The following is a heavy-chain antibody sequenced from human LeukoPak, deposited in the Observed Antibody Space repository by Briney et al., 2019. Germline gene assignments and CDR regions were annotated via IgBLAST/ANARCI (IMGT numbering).Heavy chain of an antibody. Sequence: PSETLSLTCSVSDYSVTNGYYWGWIRQPPGKGLEWIGSTYHGGSTYYNPSLKSRVTISIDKSRNQFSLRLTSVTAADTAVYYCARDWSGSYKGSFDFWGQGTLVTVSS. CDR1: DYSVTNGYY. CDR2: TYHGGST. V-gene: IGHV4-38-2*02. J-gene: IGHJ4*02. D-gene: IGHD1-26*01. CDR3: ARDWSGSYKGSFDF.